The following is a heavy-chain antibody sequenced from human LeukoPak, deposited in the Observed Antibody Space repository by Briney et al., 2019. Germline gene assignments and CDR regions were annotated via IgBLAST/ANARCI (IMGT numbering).Heavy chain of an antibody. CDR3: ARDHGNAWSWYIDL. V-gene: IGHV3-30*04. D-gene: IGHD6-19*01. CDR1: GFTFSSST. CDR2: ISYDGSNK. Sequence: GRSLRLSCAASGFTFSSSTMHWVRQAPGKGLEWVAVISYDGSNKYYADSVKGRFTISRDNSKNTLYLQMNSLRAEDTAVYYCARDHGNAWSWYIDLWGRGTLVTVSS. J-gene: IGHJ2*01.